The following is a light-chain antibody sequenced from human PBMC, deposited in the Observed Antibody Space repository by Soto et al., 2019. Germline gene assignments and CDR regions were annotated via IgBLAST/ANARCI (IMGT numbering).Light chain of an antibody. Sequence: QSVLTQPASASGSPGQSITISCTGTSSDVGTYTYVSWYQQHPGKAPKLMIYEVSNRPSGVSNRFSGSKSGNTASLTISGLQAEDEADYYCSSYTGSSSLYVFGTGTKVTVL. CDR3: SSYTGSSSLYV. J-gene: IGLJ1*01. V-gene: IGLV2-14*01. CDR1: SSDVGTYTY. CDR2: EVS.